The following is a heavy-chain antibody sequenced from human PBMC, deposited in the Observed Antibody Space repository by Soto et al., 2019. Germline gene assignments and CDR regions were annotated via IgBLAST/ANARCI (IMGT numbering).Heavy chain of an antibody. D-gene: IGHD3-9*01. Sequence: EVQLLESGAGLVQPGGSLRLSCAASGFTFSSYAMSWVRQAPGQGLEWVSAISGSGGSKYDADSVEGRFTISRDNTKKALFLQMNSLRDEDTAVYYCAKDRGILTGYLYYYFDDWGQGTLVTVSS. V-gene: IGHV3-23*01. CDR1: GFTFSSYA. CDR3: AKDRGILTGYLYYYFDD. CDR2: ISGSGGSK. J-gene: IGHJ4*02.